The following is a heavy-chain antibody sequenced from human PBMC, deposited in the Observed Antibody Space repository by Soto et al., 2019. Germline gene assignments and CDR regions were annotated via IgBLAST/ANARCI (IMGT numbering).Heavy chain of an antibody. CDR1: GYTFTSYA. V-gene: IGHV1-3*01. CDR2: INAGNGNT. Sequence: GASVKVSCKASGYTFTSYAIHWVRQAPGQRLEWMGWINAGNGNTKYSQKFQGRVTITRDTSASTAYMELSSLRSEDTAVYYCARAPVYSSSWYSFGGMDVWGQGTTVTVSS. J-gene: IGHJ6*02. CDR3: ARAPVYSSSWYSFGGMDV. D-gene: IGHD6-13*01.